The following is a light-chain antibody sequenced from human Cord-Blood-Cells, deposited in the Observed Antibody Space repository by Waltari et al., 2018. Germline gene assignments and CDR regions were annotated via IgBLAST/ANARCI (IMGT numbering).Light chain of an antibody. V-gene: IGKV1-39*01. J-gene: IGKJ5*01. CDR2: AAS. CDR3: QQSYSTPIT. CDR1: QSISSY. Sequence: DIQMTQSPSSLSASEGDRVTITGRASQSISSYLNWYQQKPGKAPKLLIYAASSLQSGVPSRFSGSGSGTDFTLTISSLQPEDFATYYCQQSYSTPITFGQGTRLEIK.